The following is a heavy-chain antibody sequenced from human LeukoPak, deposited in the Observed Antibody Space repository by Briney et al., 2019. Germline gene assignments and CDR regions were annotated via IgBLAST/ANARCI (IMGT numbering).Heavy chain of an antibody. D-gene: IGHD3-10*01. CDR2: IIPIFGTA. CDR3: ARDLTYYGSGSYDY. J-gene: IGHJ4*02. V-gene: IGHV1-69*05. Sequence: SVKVSCKASGGTFSSYAISWVRQAPGQGLEWMGRIIPIFGTANYAQKFQGRVTITTDGSTSTAYMELSSLRSEDMAVYYCARDLTYYGSGSYDYWGQGTLVTVSS. CDR1: GGTFSSYA.